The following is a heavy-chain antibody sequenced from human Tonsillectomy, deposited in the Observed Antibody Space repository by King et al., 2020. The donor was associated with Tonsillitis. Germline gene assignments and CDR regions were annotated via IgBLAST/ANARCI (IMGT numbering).Heavy chain of an antibody. D-gene: IGHD3-10*01. CDR2: IYYSGYT. V-gene: IGHV4-59*01. J-gene: IGHJ3*01. CDR3: ARGRGGITNAFDF. CDR1: GGSISGYY. Sequence: QLQESGPGLVKPSETLSLTCTVSGGSISGYYWSWIRQPPGKGLEWIGYIYYSGYTNYNPSLKSRVTISVDTSKSQFSLKLSSVTAADTAVYYCARGRGGITNAFDFWGQGTMVTVSS.